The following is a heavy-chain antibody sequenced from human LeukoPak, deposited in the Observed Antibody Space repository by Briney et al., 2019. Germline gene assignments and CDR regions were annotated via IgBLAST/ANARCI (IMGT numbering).Heavy chain of an antibody. CDR1: GFTFIDYT. CDR3: ARAHSASWYAAY. V-gene: IGHV3-30*04. D-gene: IGHD2-2*01. CDR2: VSSDGSDK. J-gene: IGHJ4*03. Sequence: GGSLRLSCTTSGFTFIDYTMHWVRQAPGEGPEWVALVSSDGSDKQYAASVKGRFTISRDDSKNTVYLDMNTLKDEDTAVYYCARAHSASWYAAYWGHGTRVTVSS.